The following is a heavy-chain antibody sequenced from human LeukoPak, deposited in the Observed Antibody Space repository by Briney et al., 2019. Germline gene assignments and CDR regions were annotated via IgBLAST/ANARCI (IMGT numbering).Heavy chain of an antibody. CDR1: GFTFSSYA. V-gene: IGHV3-23*01. CDR3: AKAKGSSGYQSVDY. CDR2: ISGSGDNT. Sequence: GGSLRLSCAASGFTFSSYAMSWVRQAPGKGLEWVSAISGSGDNTYYADSVKGRFTISRDNSKNTLYLQMNSLRAEDTAVYYCAKAKGSSGYQSVDYWGQGTLVTVSS. D-gene: IGHD3-22*01. J-gene: IGHJ4*02.